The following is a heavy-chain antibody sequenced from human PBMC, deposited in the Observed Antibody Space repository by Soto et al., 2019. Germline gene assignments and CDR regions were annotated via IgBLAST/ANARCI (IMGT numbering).Heavy chain of an antibody. CDR2: INAGNGNT. Sequence: QVQLVQSGAEEKKPGASVKVSCKASGYTFTSYAMHWVRQAPGQRLEWMGWINAGNGNTKYSQKFQGRVTITRDTSASTAYMELSSLRSEDMAVYYCARDLRQWLVLAEYGYWGQGTLVTVSS. J-gene: IGHJ4*02. CDR3: ARDLRQWLVLAEYGY. CDR1: GYTFTSYA. V-gene: IGHV1-3*05. D-gene: IGHD6-19*01.